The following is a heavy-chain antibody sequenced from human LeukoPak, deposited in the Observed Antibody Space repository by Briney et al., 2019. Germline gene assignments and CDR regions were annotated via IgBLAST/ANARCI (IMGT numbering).Heavy chain of an antibody. CDR3: VRGDLGYCSSTSCYDLDY. D-gene: IGHD2-2*01. CDR1: GYTFTSYD. CDR2: MNPNSGNT. Sequence: ASVKVSCKASGYTFTSYDINWVRQATGQGLEWMGWMNPNSGNTGYAQKFQGRVTITRNTSINTAYMELSSLRSEDTAVYYCVRGDLGYCSSTSCYDLDYWGQGTLVTVSS. V-gene: IGHV1-8*01. J-gene: IGHJ4*02.